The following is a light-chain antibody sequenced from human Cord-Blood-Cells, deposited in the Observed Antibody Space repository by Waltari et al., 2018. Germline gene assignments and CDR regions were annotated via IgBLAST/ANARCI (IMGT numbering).Light chain of an antibody. CDR2: SDS. CDR1: NIRGKN. Sequence: SYELTQPHSVSVALGHTARLTCGGTNIRGKNDTWYQQKPGPSLVLVIYSDSNRPSGIPERFSGSNSGNTATLTISRAQAGDEADYYCQVWDSSTALVFGGGTKLTVL. CDR3: QVWDSSTALV. V-gene: IGLV3-9*01. J-gene: IGLJ2*01.